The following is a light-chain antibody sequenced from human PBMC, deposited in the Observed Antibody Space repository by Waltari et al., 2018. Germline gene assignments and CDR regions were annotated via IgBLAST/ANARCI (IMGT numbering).Light chain of an antibody. CDR2: DVA. CDR1: STDVGGYNY. CDR3: SSYTTRSILL. Sequence: QSALTQPVSVSGSPGQSIPISCTGTSTDVGGYNYFAWYQQHPNKAPKVIIYDVANRPFGVSNRFSGSKSGSTASLTISGLQTEDEAYYYCSSYTTRSILLFGGGTKVTVL. J-gene: IGLJ2*01. V-gene: IGLV2-14*03.